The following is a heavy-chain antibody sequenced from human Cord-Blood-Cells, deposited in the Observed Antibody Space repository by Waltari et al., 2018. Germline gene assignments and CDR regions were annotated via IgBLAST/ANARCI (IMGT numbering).Heavy chain of an antibody. V-gene: IGHV4-39*01. Sequence: QLQLQESGPGLVTPSETLSLTCTVPGGSISSSSYYWGWIRQPPGKGLEWIGSIYYSGSTYYNPSLKSRVTISVDTSKNQFSLKLSSVTAADTAVYYCARLRAAAGTWGVWGQGTTVTVSS. CDR2: IYYSGST. CDR3: ARLRAAAGTWGV. CDR1: GGSISSSSYY. D-gene: IGHD6-13*01. J-gene: IGHJ6*02.